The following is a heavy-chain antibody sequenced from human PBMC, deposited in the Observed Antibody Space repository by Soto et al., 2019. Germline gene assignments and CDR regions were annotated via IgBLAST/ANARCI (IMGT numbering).Heavy chain of an antibody. Sequence: QVQLVESGGGVVQPGRSLRLSCAASGFTFSSYDMHWVRQAPGKGLEWVAVISYDGSNKYYADSVKGRFTISRDNSKNTLYLQMNSLRAEDTAVYYCAKDQARWGQGTLVTVSS. J-gene: IGHJ4*02. CDR1: GFTFSSYD. V-gene: IGHV3-30*18. CDR3: AKDQAR. CDR2: ISYDGSNK.